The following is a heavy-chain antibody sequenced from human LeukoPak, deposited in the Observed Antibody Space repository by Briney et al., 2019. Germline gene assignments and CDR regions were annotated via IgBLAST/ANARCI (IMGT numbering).Heavy chain of an antibody. CDR3: VKAILYRRVSYYAD. D-gene: IGHD3-22*01. CDR2: VISDGGST. J-gene: IGHJ4*02. Sequence: GGSLRDSCSASGFTFSNFPMHWVRPAPGKGLEYVSAVISDGGSTYYADSVRGRFTISRDNSKNTLSLQMGSLRAEDTAVFYCVKAILYRRVSYYADWGQGTLVTVSS. CDR1: GFTFSNFP. V-gene: IGHV3-64D*09.